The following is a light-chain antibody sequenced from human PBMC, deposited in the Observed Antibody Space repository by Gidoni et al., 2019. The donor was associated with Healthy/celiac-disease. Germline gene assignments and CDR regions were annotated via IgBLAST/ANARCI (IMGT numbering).Light chain of an antibody. J-gene: IGKJ4*01. CDR3: QQYDNLPLT. V-gene: IGKV1-33*01. CDR2: DAT. Sequence: DIQMTHSPSSLSASVGDRVTITCQASQDISNYLNWYQQKPGKARKLLIYDATNLETGVPSRFSRSGAGTDFTFTISSLQPEDIATYYCQQYDNLPLTFXGXTKVEIK. CDR1: QDISNY.